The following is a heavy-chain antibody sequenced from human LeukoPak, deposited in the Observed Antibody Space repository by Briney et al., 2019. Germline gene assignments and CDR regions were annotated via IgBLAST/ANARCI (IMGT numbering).Heavy chain of an antibody. Sequence: PSETLSLTCTVSGGSISSHYWSWIRQPPGEGLEWIGYIYYSGSTNYNPSLKSRVTISVDTSKNQSSLKLSSVTAADTAVYYCARDANDYYYYMDVWGKGTTVTVSS. V-gene: IGHV4-59*11. J-gene: IGHJ6*03. CDR2: IYYSGST. CDR1: GGSISSHY. CDR3: ARDANDYYYYMDV.